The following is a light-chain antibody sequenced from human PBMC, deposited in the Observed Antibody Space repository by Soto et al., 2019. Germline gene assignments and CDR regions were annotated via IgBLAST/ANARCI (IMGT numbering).Light chain of an antibody. J-gene: IGLJ2*01. CDR1: TSNIGAGYD. CDR2: SNT. CDR3: QSYDSSVSAVV. Sequence: QSVLTQPPSVSGVPGQRVTISCTGSTSNIGAGYDIHWYQHLPGTVPKLLIYSNTNRPSGVPDRFSGSKSGTSGFLAITGLQAEDEADYSCQSYDSSVSAVVFGGGTKLTVL. V-gene: IGLV1-40*01.